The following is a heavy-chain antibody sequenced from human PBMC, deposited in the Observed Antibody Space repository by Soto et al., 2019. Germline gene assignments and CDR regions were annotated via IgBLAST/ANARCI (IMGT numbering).Heavy chain of an antibody. J-gene: IGHJ4*02. CDR1: GFSLITIDVG. CDR3: AHSKYSRSSFDY. Sequence: SGPTLVNPTQTLTLTCTFSGFSLITIDVGVGWIRQPPGKALEWLAIIYWDDDKRYSPSLKSRLTITKDTSKNQVVLTVTNMDPVDTATYYCAHSKYSRSSFDYWGQGTLVTVSS. CDR2: IYWDDDK. D-gene: IGHD6-6*01. V-gene: IGHV2-5*02.